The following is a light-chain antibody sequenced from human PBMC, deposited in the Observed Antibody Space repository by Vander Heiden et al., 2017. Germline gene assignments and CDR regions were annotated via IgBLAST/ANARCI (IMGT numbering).Light chain of an antibody. CDR2: WAS. Sequence: DIVMTQSPDSLAVSLGERATINCKSSQSVLYSSNNKNYLAWYQQKPGQPPKLLIYWASTRESGVPDRFSGSGSGTDFTLTISSLQAEDVAVYYCQQSYIMYTFGPGTKLEI. J-gene: IGKJ2*01. V-gene: IGKV4-1*01. CDR3: QQSYIMYT. CDR1: QSVLYSSNNKNY.